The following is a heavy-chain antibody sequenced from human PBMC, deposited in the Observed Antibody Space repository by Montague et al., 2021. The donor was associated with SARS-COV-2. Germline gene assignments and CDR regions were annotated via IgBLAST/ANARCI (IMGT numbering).Heavy chain of an antibody. V-gene: IGHV4-59*01. D-gene: IGHD6-19*01. Sequence: SETLSLTCTVSGGSISSYYWSWIRQPPGKGLEWIGYIYYSGSTNYNPSXKSRVTISVGTSKNQFSLKLSSVTAADTAVYYCARGSGWMGNAFDIWGQGTMVTVSS. CDR2: IYYSGST. CDR3: ARGSGWMGNAFDI. CDR1: GGSISSYY. J-gene: IGHJ3*02.